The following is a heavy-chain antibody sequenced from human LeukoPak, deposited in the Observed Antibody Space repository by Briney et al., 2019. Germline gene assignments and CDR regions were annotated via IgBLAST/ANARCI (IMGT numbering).Heavy chain of an antibody. CDR2: INPNSGGT. Sequence: ASVKVSCKASGYTFTGYYMHWVRQAPGQGLEWMGWINPNSGGTNYAQKFQGRVTMTRDTSISTAYMELSRLRSDDTAVYYCARAAEDIVPLGFGPWGQGTLVTVSS. V-gene: IGHV1-2*02. J-gene: IGHJ5*02. CDR1: GYTFTGYY. CDR3: ARAAEDIVPLGFGP. D-gene: IGHD2-8*01.